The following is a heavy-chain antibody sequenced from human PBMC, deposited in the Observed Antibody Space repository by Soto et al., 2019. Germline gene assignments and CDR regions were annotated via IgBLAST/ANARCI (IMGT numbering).Heavy chain of an antibody. V-gene: IGHV3-23*01. CDR2: VSGSGGFT. D-gene: IGHD3-22*01. CDR1: VFTFSNQA. J-gene: IGHJ4*02. Sequence: WWSLRLSCSASVFTFSNQAMNWVRQAPGKGLEWVSSVSGSGGFTYYADSVKGRFTISRDNSKNTLYLQMNSLRAEDTAIYYCAKVGEEDYYDSSGYFDYWGQGTLVTVSS. CDR3: AKVGEEDYYDSSGYFDY.